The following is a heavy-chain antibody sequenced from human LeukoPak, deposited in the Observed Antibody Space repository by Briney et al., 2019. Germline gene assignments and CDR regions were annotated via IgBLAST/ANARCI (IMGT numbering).Heavy chain of an antibody. CDR1: GFTFSSYG. CDR2: ISYDGSNK. V-gene: IGHV3-30*03. D-gene: IGHD3-10*01. CDR3: ARDRSGSLYGMDV. Sequence: PGGSLRLSCAASGFTFSSYGMHWVRQAPGKGLEWVAVISYDGSNKYYADSVKGRFTISRDNSKNTLYLQMNSLRAEDTAVYYCARDRSGSLYGMDVWGQGTTVTVSS. J-gene: IGHJ6*02.